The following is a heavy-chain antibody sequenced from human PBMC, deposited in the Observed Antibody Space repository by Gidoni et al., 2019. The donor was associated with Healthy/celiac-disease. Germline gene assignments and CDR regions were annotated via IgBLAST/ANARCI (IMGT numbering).Heavy chain of an antibody. D-gene: IGHD4-4*01. Sequence: EVQLVQSGAEVKKPGESPKISCKGSGYRFTNYWIGCVRQMPGKGLECMGNIYPGDSETRDSPSIQGQVTISADRSISTAYLQWSSLKAADTAMYYCTRHRDDYNLRAGDIWGQGTMVTVSS. CDR2: IYPGDSET. V-gene: IGHV5-51*01. CDR3: TRHRDDYNLRAGDI. CDR1: GYRFTNYW. J-gene: IGHJ3*02.